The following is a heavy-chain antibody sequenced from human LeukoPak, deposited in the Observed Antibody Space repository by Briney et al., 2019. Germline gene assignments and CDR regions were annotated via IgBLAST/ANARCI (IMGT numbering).Heavy chain of an antibody. CDR2: ISGTSGAV. J-gene: IGHJ6*03. CDR3: VRGHMDV. Sequence: GGSLRLSCAASGITVSRYDMSWVRQAPGKGLEWISYISGTSGAVYLADSVKGRFTTSRDSVRNSLFLEMNRLRDEDSAVYYCVRGHMDVGGKGTTVIVSS. V-gene: IGHV3-48*02. CDR1: GITVSRYD.